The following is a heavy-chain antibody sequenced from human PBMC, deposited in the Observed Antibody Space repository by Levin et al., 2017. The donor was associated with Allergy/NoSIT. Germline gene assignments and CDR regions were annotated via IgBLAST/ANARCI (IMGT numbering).Heavy chain of an antibody. CDR3: ARAVSGIAAAGPDY. CDR1: GYTFTGYY. V-gene: IGHV1-2*02. J-gene: IGHJ4*02. CDR2: INPNSGGT. Sequence: GESLKISCKASGYTFTGYYMHWVRQAPGQGLEWMGWINPNSGGTNYAQKFQGRVTMTRDTSISTAYMELSRLRSDDTAVYYCARAVSGIAAAGPDYWGQGTLVTVSS. D-gene: IGHD6-13*01.